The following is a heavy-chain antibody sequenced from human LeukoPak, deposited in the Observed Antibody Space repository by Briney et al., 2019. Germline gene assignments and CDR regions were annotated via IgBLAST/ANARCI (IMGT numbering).Heavy chain of an antibody. CDR1: GFTFSSYS. CDR3: AKDTGYDILTLGY. Sequence: GGSLRLSCAASGFTFSSYSMNWVRQAPGKGLEWVSSISSSSSYIYYADSVKGRFTISRDNSKNTLYLQMNSLRAEDTAVYYCAKDTGYDILTLGYWGQGTLVTVSS. J-gene: IGHJ4*02. D-gene: IGHD3-9*01. V-gene: IGHV3-21*04. CDR2: ISSSSSYI.